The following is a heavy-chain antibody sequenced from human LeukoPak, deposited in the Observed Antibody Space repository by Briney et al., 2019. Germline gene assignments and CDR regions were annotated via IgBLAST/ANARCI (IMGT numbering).Heavy chain of an antibody. V-gene: IGHV5-51*01. J-gene: IGHJ4*02. D-gene: IGHD3-10*01. CDR3: ARQDGSGIYYFDN. Sequence: GKSLKISCKGSGYSFTFYWIAWVRQMSGKGLEWMGTIYPGDSDTRYSPSFQGQVSISADKSINTAYLQWSSLEASDTAIYYCARQDGSGIYYFDNWGQGTLVTVSS. CDR2: IYPGDSDT. CDR1: GYSFTFYW.